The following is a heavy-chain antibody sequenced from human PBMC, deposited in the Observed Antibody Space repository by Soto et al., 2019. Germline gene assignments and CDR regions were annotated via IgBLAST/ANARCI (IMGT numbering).Heavy chain of an antibody. CDR3: ARREIQGPIDY. V-gene: IGHV4-28*01. Sequence: QVQLQESGPGLVKHSDTLSLTCAVSGYSISSSNWWGWIRQPPGKGLVWIGYIYYSGTTYYHPSLKRPVTMSVDTSKNQFSLKLTPVTAVDTAVYYCARREIQGPIDYWGQGTLVTVSS. CDR2: IYYSGTT. D-gene: IGHD1-26*01. J-gene: IGHJ4*02. CDR1: GYSISSSNW.